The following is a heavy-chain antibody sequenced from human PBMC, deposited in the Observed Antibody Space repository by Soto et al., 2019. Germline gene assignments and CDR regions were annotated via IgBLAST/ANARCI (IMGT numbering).Heavy chain of an antibody. CDR1: GGTFSSYA. Sequence: QVPLVQSGAEVKKPGSSVKVSCKASGGTFSSYAISWVRQAPGQGLEWMGGIIPIFGTANYAQKFQGRVTITADESTSTAYMELSSLRSEDTAVYYCARAGISVWLVNPPHYYGMDVWGQGTTVTVSS. V-gene: IGHV1-69*12. J-gene: IGHJ6*02. CDR3: ARAGISVWLVNPPHYYGMDV. CDR2: IIPIFGTA. D-gene: IGHD6-19*01.